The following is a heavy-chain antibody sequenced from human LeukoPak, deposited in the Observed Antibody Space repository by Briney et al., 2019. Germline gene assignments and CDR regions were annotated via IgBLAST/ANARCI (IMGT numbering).Heavy chain of an antibody. CDR2: IYYSGST. CDR3: ARSLNLWFGNADAFDI. Sequence: PSETLSLTCTVSGGSISSYYWSWIRQPPGKGLEWIGYIYYSGSTNYNPSLKSRVTISVDTSKNQFSLKLSSVTAADTAVYYCARSLNLWFGNADAFDIWGQGTMATVSS. V-gene: IGHV4-59*01. D-gene: IGHD3-10*01. CDR1: GGSISSYY. J-gene: IGHJ3*02.